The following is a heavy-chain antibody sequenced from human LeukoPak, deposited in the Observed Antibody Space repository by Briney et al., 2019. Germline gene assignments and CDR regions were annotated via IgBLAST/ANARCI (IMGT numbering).Heavy chain of an antibody. J-gene: IGHJ4*02. V-gene: IGHV5-51*01. Sequence: GEWLQISSKGSGYGFTSYWIGWVREVPGKGKEWKGIIYPGDSDTRYSPSFQGQVTISADKSISTAYLQWSSLKASDTAMYCARLHYYDNSGYYYFDYWGQGTLVTVSS. CDR3: ARLHYYDNSGYYYFDY. CDR2: IYPGDSDT. D-gene: IGHD3-22*01. CDR1: GYGFTSYW.